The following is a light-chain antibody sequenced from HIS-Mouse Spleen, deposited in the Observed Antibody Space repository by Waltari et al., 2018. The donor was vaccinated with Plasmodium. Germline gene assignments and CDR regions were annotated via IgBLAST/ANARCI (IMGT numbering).Light chain of an antibody. CDR2: QDS. Sequence: SYELTQPPSVSVSPGQTASITCSGAKLGYNYACWYQQKPGQSPVLVIYQDSKRPSGIPEPFSGSNSGNTATLTISGTQAMDEADYYCQAWDSSTVVFGGGTKLTVL. J-gene: IGLJ2*01. V-gene: IGLV3-1*01. CDR3: QAWDSSTVV. CDR1: KLGYNY.